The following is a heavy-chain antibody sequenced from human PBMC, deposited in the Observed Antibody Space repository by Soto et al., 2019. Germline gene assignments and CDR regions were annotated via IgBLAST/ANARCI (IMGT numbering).Heavy chain of an antibody. CDR3: GRLDGRNCCPYDY. CDR1: GYSFTNYW. J-gene: IGHJ4*02. CDR2: IYPGDSDT. V-gene: IGHV5-51*01. Sequence: LGESLKISCKGSGYSFTNYWIGWVRQMPGKGLDWMGIIYPGDSDTRYSPSFQGQVTISADRSISTAYLLWSSLRASDTAMYYCGRLDGRNCCPYDYCGQRTLVTVSS. D-gene: IGHD2-21*01.